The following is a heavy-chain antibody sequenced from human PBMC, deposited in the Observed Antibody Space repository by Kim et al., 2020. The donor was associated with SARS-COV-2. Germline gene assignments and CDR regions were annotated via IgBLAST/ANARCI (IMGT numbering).Heavy chain of an antibody. V-gene: IGHV4-39*01. CDR2: ISYRGNT. Sequence: SETLSLTCTVSGASISTTSDYWGWVRQSPGKGLEWVGTISYRGNTYYNPTLKTRLTISVDTSNNQFSLKLNAVTAAATAVYYCAVSTGYYQGLDYWGQGTLVTVSS. CDR3: AVSTGYYQGLDY. CDR1: GASISTTSDY. D-gene: IGHD6-19*01. J-gene: IGHJ4*02.